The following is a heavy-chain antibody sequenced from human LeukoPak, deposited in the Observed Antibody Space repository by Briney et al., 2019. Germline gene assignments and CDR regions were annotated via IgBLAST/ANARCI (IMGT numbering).Heavy chain of an antibody. V-gene: IGHV4-34*01. CDR1: GGSFSGYY. CDR3: ARSQYYDILTGYLNYYYYGMDV. D-gene: IGHD3-9*01. CDR2: INHSGST. Sequence: SETLSLTCAVYGGSFSGYYWSWIRQPPGKGLEWIGEINHSGSTNYNPSLKSRVTISVDTSKNQFSLKLSSVTAADTAVYYCARSQYYDILTGYLNYYYYGMDVWGQGTTVTVSS. J-gene: IGHJ6*02.